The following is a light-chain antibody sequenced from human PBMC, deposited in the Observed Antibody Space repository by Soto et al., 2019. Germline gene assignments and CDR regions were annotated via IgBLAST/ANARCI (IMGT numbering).Light chain of an antibody. CDR2: GAS. V-gene: IGKV3-15*01. CDR3: QQYNNWPRT. Sequence: EIVMTQSPATLSVSPGERVTLSCRARQSVGSNLAWYQQKPGQAPRLLIYGASTRATGIPARFSGSGSETEFTLTISSLQAEDSAVYYCQQYNNWPRTFGQGTKVDIK. J-gene: IGKJ1*01. CDR1: QSVGSN.